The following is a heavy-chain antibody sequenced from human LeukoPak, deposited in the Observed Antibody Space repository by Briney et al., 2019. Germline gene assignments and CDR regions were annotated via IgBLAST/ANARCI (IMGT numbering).Heavy chain of an antibody. V-gene: IGHV4-4*02. CDR2: IVHSGGT. Sequence: SETLSLTCAVSGYSISSGYWWSWVRQPPGKGLEWIGEIVHSGGTNYNPSLQSRVTIPLDTSKNQFSLKLSSVTAADTAVYYCARIAAAGRALNAFDIWGQGTMVTVSS. CDR3: ARIAAAGRALNAFDI. D-gene: IGHD6-13*01. J-gene: IGHJ3*02. CDR1: GYSISSGYW.